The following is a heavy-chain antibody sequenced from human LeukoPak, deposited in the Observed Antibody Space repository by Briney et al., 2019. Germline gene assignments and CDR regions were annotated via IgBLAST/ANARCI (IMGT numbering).Heavy chain of an antibody. CDR2: INPNSGGT. J-gene: IGHJ4*02. CDR1: GYSFTGYY. Sequence: GASVKVSCKASGYSFTGYYMHWVRQAPGQGLEWMGRINPNSGGTNYAQKFQGRVTMTRDTSISTAYMELSRLRSDDTAVYYCARSDYYDSSGYYYPFDYWGQGTLVTVSS. D-gene: IGHD3-22*01. CDR3: ARSDYYDSSGYYYPFDY. V-gene: IGHV1-2*06.